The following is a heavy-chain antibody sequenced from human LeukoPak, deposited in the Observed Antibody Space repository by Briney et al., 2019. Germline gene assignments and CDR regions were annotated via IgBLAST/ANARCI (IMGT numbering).Heavy chain of an antibody. CDR1: GFTFSSYG. CDR2: IRYDGSNK. J-gene: IGHJ4*02. Sequence: GGSLRLSCAASGFTFSSYGMHWVRQAPGKGVEWVAFIRYDGSNKYYADSVKGRFTISRDNSKNTLYLQMNSLRAEDTAVYYCAKDKRYSYGIFDYWGQGTLVTVSS. V-gene: IGHV3-30*02. D-gene: IGHD5-18*01. CDR3: AKDKRYSYGIFDY.